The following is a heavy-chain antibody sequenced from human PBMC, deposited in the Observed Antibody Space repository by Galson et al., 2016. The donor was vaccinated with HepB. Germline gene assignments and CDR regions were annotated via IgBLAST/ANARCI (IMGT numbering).Heavy chain of an antibody. CDR1: GDSVSSNSTA. V-gene: IGHV6-1*01. Sequence: CAISGDSVSSNSTAWTWIRQSPSRGLEWLGRIFYRSQWHNNYAESVKSRITITPDTSKNQFSLQLNSVTPEDTAVFYCVRAVPNWNYGMDVWGQGTTVTVSS. J-gene: IGHJ6*02. CDR3: VRAVPNWNYGMDV. CDR2: IFYRSQWHN. D-gene: IGHD1-1*01.